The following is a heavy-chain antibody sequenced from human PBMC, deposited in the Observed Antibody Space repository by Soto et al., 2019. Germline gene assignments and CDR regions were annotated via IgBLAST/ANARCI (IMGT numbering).Heavy chain of an antibody. CDR2: ISASGDMT. D-gene: IGHD1-26*01. CDR1: GFTFSSYV. CDR3: AKGRPSGSYDY. V-gene: IGHV3-23*01. Sequence: EVQLLESGGGLVQPGGSLRLSCAASGFTFSSYVMAWVRQAPGKGLEWVSGISASGDMTYYADSVRGRFTISRDDSKNTLYMHANGLRADDTAVYYCAKGRPSGSYDYWGQGTLVTVSS. J-gene: IGHJ4*02.